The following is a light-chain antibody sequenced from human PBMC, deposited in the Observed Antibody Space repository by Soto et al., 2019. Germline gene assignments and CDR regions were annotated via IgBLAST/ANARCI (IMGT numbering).Light chain of an antibody. CDR2: GAS. CDR1: QAVYSSL. CDR3: QQYGNAPIT. Sequence: ETVFTQSPGTPSLSPGEGATLSCRATQAVYSSLLAWYQQKPGQAPRLLIYGASSRATGIPDRFSGSGSGTDFTLSISRLEVEDFAVYHCQQYGNAPITFGQGTRLEIK. J-gene: IGKJ5*01. V-gene: IGKV3-20*01.